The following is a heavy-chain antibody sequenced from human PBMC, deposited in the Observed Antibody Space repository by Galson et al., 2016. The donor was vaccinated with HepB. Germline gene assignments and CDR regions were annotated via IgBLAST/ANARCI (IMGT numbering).Heavy chain of an antibody. J-gene: IGHJ3*01. CDR2: ISTTSSYT. CDR1: GGSINNGHW. D-gene: IGHD5-18*01. V-gene: IGHV3-11*06. CDR3: AREGQTAMVSDAFDF. Sequence: LSLTCVVSGGSINNGHWWSWVRQPPGKGLEWVSYISTTSSYTNYADSVRGRFTISRDNAKHSLYLQKNSLRADDTAVYYCAREGQTAMVSDAFDFWGKGTMVTVSS.